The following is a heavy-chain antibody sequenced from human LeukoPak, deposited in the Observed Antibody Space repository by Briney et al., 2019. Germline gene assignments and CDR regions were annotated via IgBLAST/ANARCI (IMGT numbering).Heavy chain of an antibody. Sequence: PGGSLRLSCAASGFTFSRYTMNWVRQAPGKGLEWVSSISSSGYYIYQADSVKGRFTISRDNAKNSLYLQMNSLRAEDTAVYYCASLRITDAFDIWGQGTMVTVS. CDR2: ISSSGYYI. J-gene: IGHJ3*02. D-gene: IGHD3-10*01. CDR3: ASLRITDAFDI. CDR1: GFTFSRYT. V-gene: IGHV3-21*01.